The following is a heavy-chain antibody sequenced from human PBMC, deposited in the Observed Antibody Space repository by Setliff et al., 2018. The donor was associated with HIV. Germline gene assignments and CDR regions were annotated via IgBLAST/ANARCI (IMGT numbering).Heavy chain of an antibody. CDR2: ISSTGTYI. Sequence: GGSLRLSCAASGFNFSSHTMNWIRQAPGKGLEWVSSISSTGTYIYYADSMKGRFTISRDNSKNTLYLQMNSLRAEDTAVYYCVGMDIVVVLPPDVWGQGTTVTVSS. CDR3: VGMDIVVVLPPDV. CDR1: GFNFSSHT. J-gene: IGHJ6*02. D-gene: IGHD2-21*01. V-gene: IGHV3-21*01.